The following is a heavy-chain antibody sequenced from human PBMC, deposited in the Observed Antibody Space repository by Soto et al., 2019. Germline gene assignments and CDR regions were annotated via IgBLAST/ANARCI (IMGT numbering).Heavy chain of an antibody. Sequence: GGSLRLSCAASGFTFSTYAIHWVRQAPGKGLEWVTVISYDGSNKYYTNSVKGRLPISRDNSKNTVYLEMNSLRAEDTAVYYCARRTYDSSGYFKGPDFDYWGQGTLVTVSS. V-gene: IGHV3-30-3*01. J-gene: IGHJ4*02. CDR1: GFTFSTYA. CDR3: ARRTYDSSGYFKGPDFDY. CDR2: ISYDGSNK. D-gene: IGHD3-22*01.